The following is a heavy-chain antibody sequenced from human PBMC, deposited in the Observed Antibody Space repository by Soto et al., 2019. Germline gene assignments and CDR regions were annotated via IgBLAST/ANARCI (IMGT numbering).Heavy chain of an antibody. CDR2: IRYDGSNK. V-gene: IGHV3-33*01. CDR3: ARDRCSSTSCYGGVYGMDV. J-gene: IGHJ6*02. CDR1: GFTFSSYG. D-gene: IGHD2-2*01. Sequence: QVQLVESGGGVVQPGRSLRLSCAASGFTFSSYGMHWVRQAPGKGLEWVAVIRYDGSNKYYADSVKGRFTISRDNSKNTLYLQMNSLRAEDTAVYYCARDRCSSTSCYGGVYGMDVWGQGTTVTVSS.